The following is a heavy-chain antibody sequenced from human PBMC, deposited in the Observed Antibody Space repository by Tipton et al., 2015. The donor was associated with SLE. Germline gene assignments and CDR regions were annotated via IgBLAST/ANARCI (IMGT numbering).Heavy chain of an antibody. CDR1: GYTFVDYY. V-gene: IGHV1-2*06. CDR2: VNPISGGT. CDR3: ARDRRDLLAFDI. J-gene: IGHJ3*02. Sequence: QSGPEVKKPGASVKVSCKASGYTFVDYYLHWVRLAPGQGLEWVGRVNPISGGTNYGRAFHGRVIMTRDTSISTVYMELHSLTSVDTAIYYCARDRRDLLAFDIWGQGTVVTVSS. D-gene: IGHD1-26*01.